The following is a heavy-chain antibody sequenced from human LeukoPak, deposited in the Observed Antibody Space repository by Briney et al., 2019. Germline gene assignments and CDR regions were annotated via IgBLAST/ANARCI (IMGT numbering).Heavy chain of an antibody. V-gene: IGHV4-59*01. D-gene: IGHD3-22*01. CDR2: IYDSGST. CDR1: GGSISSYY. CDR3: ASLTTADAFDI. J-gene: IGHJ3*02. Sequence: KASETLSLTCTASGGSISSYYWSWIRQPPGKGLEWIGYIYDSGSTNYNPSLKSRVTISVDTSKNQFSLKLSSVTAADAAVFYCASLTTADAFDIWGQGTMVTVSS.